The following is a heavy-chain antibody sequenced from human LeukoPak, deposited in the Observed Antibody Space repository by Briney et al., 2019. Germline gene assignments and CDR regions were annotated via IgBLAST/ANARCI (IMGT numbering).Heavy chain of an antibody. CDR2: IIPIFGTA. Sequence: ASVKVSCKASGGTFSSYAISWVRQAPGQGLEWMGGIIPIFGTANYAQKFQGRVTITTDESTSTAYMELSSLRSEDTAVYYCARDFNCSGGHCFQHWGQGTLVTVSS. CDR3: ARDFNCSGGHCFQH. J-gene: IGHJ1*01. D-gene: IGHD2-15*01. V-gene: IGHV1-69*05. CDR1: GGTFSSYA.